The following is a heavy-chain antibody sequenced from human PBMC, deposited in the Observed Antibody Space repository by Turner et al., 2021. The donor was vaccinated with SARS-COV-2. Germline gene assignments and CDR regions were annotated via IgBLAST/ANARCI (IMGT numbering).Heavy chain of an antibody. V-gene: IGHV3-23*01. CDR2: ISVSGDDT. CDR1: GFTFSRFG. Sequence: EVQLLESGGGLVQPGGSLRLSCAGSGFTFSRFGMTWVRQAPGKGVQWVSGISVSGDDTYYADSVKGRFTVTRDNSKNTLYLQLNSLRAEDTAVYYCARDWRPDYWGQGTLVTVSS. CDR3: ARDWRPDY. J-gene: IGHJ4*02. D-gene: IGHD3-3*01.